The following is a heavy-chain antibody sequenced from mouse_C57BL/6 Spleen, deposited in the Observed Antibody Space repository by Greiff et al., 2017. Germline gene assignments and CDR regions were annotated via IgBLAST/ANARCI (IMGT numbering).Heavy chain of an antibody. V-gene: IGHV5-17*01. Sequence: EVKLVESGGGLVKPGGSLNLSCAASGFTFSDYGMHWVRQAPEKGLEWVAYLSSGSSTIYYADTVKGRFTISRDNAKHTLFLQMTSLRSEDTAMYYCARRPDGYYFDDWGQGTTLTVSS. CDR3: ARRPDGYYFDD. D-gene: IGHD2-3*01. CDR1: GFTFSDYG. CDR2: LSSGSSTI. J-gene: IGHJ2*01.